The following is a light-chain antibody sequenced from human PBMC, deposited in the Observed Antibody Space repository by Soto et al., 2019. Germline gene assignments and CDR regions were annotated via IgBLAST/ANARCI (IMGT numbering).Light chain of an antibody. Sequence: TQSPGTLSLSPGERATLSCRASQNVSSNLLVWYQQHPGQAPRLLIYGASSRDTGIPDRFSGSGSGTEFTLTISRLQSEDFEVYSCQRYNNWPLTFGQGTKVDIK. CDR1: QNVSSN. CDR3: QRYNNWPLT. CDR2: GAS. V-gene: IGKV3D-15*01. J-gene: IGKJ1*01.